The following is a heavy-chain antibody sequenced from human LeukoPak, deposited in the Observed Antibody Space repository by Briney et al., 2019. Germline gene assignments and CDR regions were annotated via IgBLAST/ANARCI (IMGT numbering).Heavy chain of an antibody. Sequence: PGGSLRLSCAASGFTFSSYGMHWVRQAPGKGLEWVAVIWYDGSNKYYADSVKGRFTISRDNSKNTLYLQMNSLRAEDTAVYYCARSYITMARGVITNNWFDPWGQGTLVTVSS. D-gene: IGHD3-10*01. CDR1: GFTFSSYG. J-gene: IGHJ5*02. CDR3: ARSYITMARGVITNNWFDP. V-gene: IGHV3-33*01. CDR2: IWYDGSNK.